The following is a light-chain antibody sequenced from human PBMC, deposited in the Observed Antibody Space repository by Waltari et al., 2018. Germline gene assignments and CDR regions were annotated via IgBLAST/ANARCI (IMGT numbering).Light chain of an antibody. CDR1: SGSCPLRPY. Sequence: QTAVTQEPSFSVSPGGTVTLTCGLSSGSCPLRPYPSWYQQTPGPPPRTLIYTTDTRSSGVPDRFIGSILGDKAALTITGAQEEDESVYYCVLYIGSGIWVFGGGTKLTVL. V-gene: IGLV8-61*01. J-gene: IGLJ3*02. CDR2: TTD. CDR3: VLYIGSGIWV.